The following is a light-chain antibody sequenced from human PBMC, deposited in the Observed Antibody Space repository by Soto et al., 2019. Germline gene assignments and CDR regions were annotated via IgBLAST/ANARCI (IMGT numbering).Light chain of an antibody. V-gene: IGKV3-11*01. J-gene: IGKJ4*01. CDR2: DAS. CDR3: QQRVNWPPT. CDR1: QSVSDY. Sequence: ETVLTQSPASLSLSPGDRATLSCRAGQSVSDYVAWYQQKPGQSPRLLFFDASSRATGVPARFSAGGSGTDFTLIISSLEPEDFAVYYCQQRVNWPPTFGGGTKV.